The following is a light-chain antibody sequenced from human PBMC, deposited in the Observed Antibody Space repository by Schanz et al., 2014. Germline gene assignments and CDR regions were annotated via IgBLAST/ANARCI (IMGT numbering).Light chain of an antibody. V-gene: IGKV1-39*01. CDR2: AAS. J-gene: IGKJ2*01. CDR3: QQYKSFPRT. Sequence: DIQMTQSPSSLSASVGDRVTITCRASQSISSYLNWYQQKPGKAPKLLIYAASSLQSGVPSRFSGSGSGTDFTLTISSLQPEDFATYYCQQYKSFPRTFGQGTKLEI. CDR1: QSISSY.